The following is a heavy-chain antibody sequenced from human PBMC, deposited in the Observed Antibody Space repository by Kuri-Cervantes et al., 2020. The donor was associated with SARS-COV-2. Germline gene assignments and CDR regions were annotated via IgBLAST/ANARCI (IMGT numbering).Heavy chain of an antibody. CDR2: ISYDGSNK. CDR1: GFTFSSYA. D-gene: IGHD3-3*01. Sequence: GESLKISCAASGFTFSSYAMHWVRQAPGKGLEWVAVISYDGSNKYYADSVKGRFTISRDNSKNTLYLQMNSLGAEDTAVYYCARDVWSGYYYGMDVWGQGTTVTVSS. V-gene: IGHV3-30-3*01. J-gene: IGHJ6*02. CDR3: ARDVWSGYYYGMDV.